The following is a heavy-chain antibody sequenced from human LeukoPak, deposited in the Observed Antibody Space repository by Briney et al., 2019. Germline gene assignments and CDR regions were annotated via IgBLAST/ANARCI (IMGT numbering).Heavy chain of an antibody. CDR3: ARGDGDYGLIDY. J-gene: IGHJ4*02. CDR2: IYYSGST. CDR1: GGSISSYY. V-gene: IGHV4-59*01. D-gene: IGHD4-17*01. Sequence: KPSETLSLTCTVSGGSISSYYWSWIRQPPGKGLEWIGYIYYSGSTNYNPSLKSRVTISVDTSKNQFSLKLSSVTAADTAVYYCARGDGDYGLIDYWGQGTLVTVSS.